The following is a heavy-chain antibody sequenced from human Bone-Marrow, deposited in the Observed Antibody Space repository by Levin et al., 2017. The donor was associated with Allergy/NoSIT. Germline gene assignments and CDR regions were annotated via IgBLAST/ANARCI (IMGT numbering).Heavy chain of an antibody. V-gene: IGHV4-38-2*01. J-gene: IGHJ4*02. CDR2: IYSTDNT. Sequence: SETLSLTCDVSGSSINSAYSWGWVRQPPGKGLEWLGNIYSTDNTYYSPSLKSRVTISKRPSKNQFSLKLTSVTAADTAVYYCASMTTVTKTYYFDYWGQGTLVTVSS. CDR1: GSSINSAYS. CDR3: ASMTTVTKTYYFDY. D-gene: IGHD4-17*01.